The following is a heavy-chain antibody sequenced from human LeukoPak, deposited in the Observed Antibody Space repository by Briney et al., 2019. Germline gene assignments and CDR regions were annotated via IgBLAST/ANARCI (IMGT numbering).Heavy chain of an antibody. V-gene: IGHV3-30*07. CDR3: ARWVAYYYDSSGPQTPANWFDP. D-gene: IGHD3-22*01. Sequence: GGSLRLSCAASGFTFSGYAMHWVRQAPGKGLEWVAVISSDGSNKYYADSVKGRFTISRDNSKNTLYLQMNSLRAEDTAVYYCARWVAYYYDSSGPQTPANWFDPWGQGTLVTVSS. CDR1: GFTFSGYA. CDR2: ISSDGSNK. J-gene: IGHJ5*02.